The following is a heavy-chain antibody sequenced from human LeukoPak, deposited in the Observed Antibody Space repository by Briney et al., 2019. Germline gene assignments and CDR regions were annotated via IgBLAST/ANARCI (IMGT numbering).Heavy chain of an antibody. V-gene: IGHV4-59*12. CDR2: IYYSGST. J-gene: IGHJ6*03. Sequence: SETLSLTCTVSGGSISSYYWSWIRQPPGKGLEWIGYIYYSGSTNYNPSLKSRVTISVDTSKNQFSLKLSSVTAADTAVYYCARAADYYYYMDVWGKGTTVTVSS. CDR3: ARAADYYYYMDV. CDR1: GGSISSYY.